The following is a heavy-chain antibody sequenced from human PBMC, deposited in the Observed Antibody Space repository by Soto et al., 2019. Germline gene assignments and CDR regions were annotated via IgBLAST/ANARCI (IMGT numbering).Heavy chain of an antibody. D-gene: IGHD3-22*01. V-gene: IGHV4-59*01. CDR3: ARTYDGSGPNSGGYGFDI. Sequence: QVQLQESGPGLVKPSETLSLSCSVSGGSISSYYWSWIRQPPGKGLEWIAYIYYSGSTSYNPSLKSRVSISLDTSKNQFSLKLSSVTGADTAVYYCARTYDGSGPNSGGYGFDIWGQGTMVTVSS. J-gene: IGHJ3*02. CDR2: IYYSGST. CDR1: GGSISSYY.